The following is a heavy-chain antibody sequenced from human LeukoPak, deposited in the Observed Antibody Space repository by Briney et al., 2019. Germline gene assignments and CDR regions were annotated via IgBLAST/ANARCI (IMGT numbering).Heavy chain of an antibody. Sequence: SETLSLTCTVYSESFSGYYWSWIRQSPGMGLEWIGEIYESGGTTYNPSLKSRVTISIDTSKNQFSLNLTSVTAADTAVYYCAWISAAGCFDHWGQGTLVTVSS. CDR1: SESFSGYY. V-gene: IGHV4-34*01. CDR3: AWISAAGCFDH. D-gene: IGHD6-13*01. J-gene: IGHJ4*02. CDR2: IYESGGT.